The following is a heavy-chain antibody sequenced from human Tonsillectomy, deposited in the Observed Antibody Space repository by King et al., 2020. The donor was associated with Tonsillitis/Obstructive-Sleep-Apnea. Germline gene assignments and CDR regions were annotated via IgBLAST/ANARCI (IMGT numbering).Heavy chain of an antibody. V-gene: IGHV4-34*01. CDR3: ARGKGVLGAP. Sequence: VQLQQWGAGLLKPSETLSLTCAVYGGSFSGYYWSWIRQPPGKGLEWIGEINHSGSTNYNPSLKSRVTISVDTSKNQFSLKLSSVTAADTAVYFCARGKGVLGAPWGQGTLVTVSS. CDR2: INHSGST. J-gene: IGHJ4*02. D-gene: IGHD3-3*02. CDR1: GGSFSGYY.